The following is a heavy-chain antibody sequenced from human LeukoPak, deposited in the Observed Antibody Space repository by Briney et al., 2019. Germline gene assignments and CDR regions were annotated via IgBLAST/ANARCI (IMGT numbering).Heavy chain of an antibody. CDR1: GGSFSGYY. V-gene: IGHV4-34*01. CDR3: ARDPRRDAFDI. CDR2: INHSGST. J-gene: IGHJ3*02. Sequence: PSETLSLTCAVYGGSFSGYYWSWIRQPPGKGLEWIGEINHSGSTNYNPSLKSRVTISVDTSKNQFSLKLSSVTAADTAVYYCARDPRRDAFDIWGQGTMVTVSS.